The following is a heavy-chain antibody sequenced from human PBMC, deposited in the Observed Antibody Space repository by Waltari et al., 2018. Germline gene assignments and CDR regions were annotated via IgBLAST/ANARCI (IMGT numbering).Heavy chain of an antibody. J-gene: IGHJ3*02. CDR2: IYYSGST. V-gene: IGHV4-59*11. Sequence: QVQLQESGPGLVKPSETLSLTCTVSGGSISSHYWSWIRQPPGKGLEWIGYIYYSGSTNYNPSLKSRVTITRDTSASTAYMELSSLRSEDTAVYYCARVHYDILTGYYTHHDHAFDIWGQGTMVTVSS. CDR3: ARVHYDILTGYYTHHDHAFDI. D-gene: IGHD3-9*01. CDR1: GGSISSHY.